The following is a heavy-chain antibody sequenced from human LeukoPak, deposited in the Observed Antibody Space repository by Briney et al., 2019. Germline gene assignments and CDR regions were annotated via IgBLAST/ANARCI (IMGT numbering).Heavy chain of an antibody. CDR2: IYWDDDK. J-gene: IGHJ3*02. Sequence: ESGPTLVKPTQTLTLTCTFSGFSLSTRGVGVGWIRQPPGKALEWLALIYWDDDKRYSPSLRSRLTITKDTSRNQVVLTMTNMDPVDTATYYCAHIPWPDAFDIWGQGTRVTVSS. CDR1: GFSLSTRGVG. CDR3: AHIPWPDAFDI. V-gene: IGHV2-5*02.